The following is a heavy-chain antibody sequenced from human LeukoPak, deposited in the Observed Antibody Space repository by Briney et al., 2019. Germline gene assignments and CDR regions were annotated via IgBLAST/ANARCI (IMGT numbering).Heavy chain of an antibody. CDR3: AKEGRWLQRGDYYMDV. CDR2: TSYDGSNK. CDR1: GFTFSTYG. Sequence: GGSLRLSCAASGFTFSTYGMYWVRQAPGKGLEWVAVTSYDGSNKDYADSVKGRFTISRDNSKKTLYLQMNSLRGEDTAGYYCAKEGRWLQRGDYYMDVWGKGTTVTVSS. V-gene: IGHV3-30*18. J-gene: IGHJ6*03. D-gene: IGHD5-24*01.